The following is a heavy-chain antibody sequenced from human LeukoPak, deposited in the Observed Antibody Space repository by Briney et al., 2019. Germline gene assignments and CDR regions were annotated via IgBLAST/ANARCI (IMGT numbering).Heavy chain of an antibody. Sequence: AGGSLRLSCAASGFTFSTYAMHWVRQAPGKGLEWVAFIRSDASKKYYADSVKGRFAISRDNSKNTLYLQVNSLSAEDTAVYYCARYQGAYYYGSVLDYWGQGTLVTVFS. CDR3: ARYQGAYYYGSVLDY. J-gene: IGHJ4*02. CDR1: GFTFSTYA. V-gene: IGHV3-30*02. CDR2: IRSDASKK. D-gene: IGHD3-10*01.